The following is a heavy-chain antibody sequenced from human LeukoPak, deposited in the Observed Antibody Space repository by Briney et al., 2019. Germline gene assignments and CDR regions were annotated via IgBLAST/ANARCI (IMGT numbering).Heavy chain of an antibody. CDR1: GFTFSRYD. D-gene: IGHD3-16*01. Sequence: GGSLRLSCAASGFTFSRYDMHWVRQATGKVLGWISSIGTGGNTYYIGSVKGRFTISRENAKSSLYLQMNSLRAGDTAVYYCVRGGEIGFDSWGQGTLVTVSS. CDR2: IGTGGNT. CDR3: VRGGEIGFDS. V-gene: IGHV3-13*04. J-gene: IGHJ5*01.